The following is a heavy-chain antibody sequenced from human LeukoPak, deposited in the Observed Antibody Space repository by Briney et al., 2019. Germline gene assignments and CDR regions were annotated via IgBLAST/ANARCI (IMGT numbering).Heavy chain of an antibody. CDR3: ARHVPPPVNGMDY. J-gene: IGHJ4*02. CDR1: GGSISSSSYY. V-gene: IGHV4-39*01. Sequence: PSETLSLSCTVSGGSISSSSYYWGWLRQPPGKGLEWIGSIYDSGSTYYNPSLKSRVTISVDTSKNQFSLKLNSVTAADTAVYYCARHVPPPVNGMDYWGQGTLVIVSS. D-gene: IGHD2-8*01. CDR2: IYDSGST.